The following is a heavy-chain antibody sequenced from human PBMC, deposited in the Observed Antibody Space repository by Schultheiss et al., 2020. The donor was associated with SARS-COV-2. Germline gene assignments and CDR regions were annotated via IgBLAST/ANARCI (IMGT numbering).Heavy chain of an antibody. CDR1: GGSISSYY. V-gene: IGHV4-59*12. J-gene: IGHJ4*02. Sequence: SETLSLTCTVSGGSISSYYWSWIRQPPGKGLEWIGYIYYSGSTYYNPSLKSRVTISVDTSKNQFSLKLSSVTAADTAVYYCAREPWYSSSWEADYWGQGTLVTVSS. CDR2: IYYSGST. D-gene: IGHD6-13*01. CDR3: AREPWYSSSWEADY.